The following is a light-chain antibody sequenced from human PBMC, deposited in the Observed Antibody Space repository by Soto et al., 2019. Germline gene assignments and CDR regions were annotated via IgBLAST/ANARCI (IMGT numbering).Light chain of an antibody. CDR1: DSLVYSDGETY. CDR2: KVS. Sequence: EVVMTQSPLSLPVSLGQPASISCRSTDSLVYSDGETYLNWFHQRPGQSPRRLIYKVSNRDSGVPDRFSGSGSDTGFTLKISRVEPEDVGIYFCMHGTHWPLTFGGGNKVEIK. V-gene: IGKV2-30*01. J-gene: IGKJ4*01. CDR3: MHGTHWPLT.